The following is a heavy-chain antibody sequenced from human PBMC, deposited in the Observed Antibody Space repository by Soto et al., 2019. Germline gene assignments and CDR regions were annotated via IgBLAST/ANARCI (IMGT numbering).Heavy chain of an antibody. Sequence: PXGSLILSCAASGATFDDYAMHWVRQAPGKGLGWVSGISWNSAAIGYADSVRGRFSISRDNAKNSLYLQMNSLRAEDTALYYCAKGPYDSSGYYNFDYWGQGTLVTVSS. CDR1: GATFDDYA. V-gene: IGHV3-9*01. J-gene: IGHJ4*02. D-gene: IGHD3-22*01. CDR2: ISWNSAAI. CDR3: AKGPYDSSGYYNFDY.